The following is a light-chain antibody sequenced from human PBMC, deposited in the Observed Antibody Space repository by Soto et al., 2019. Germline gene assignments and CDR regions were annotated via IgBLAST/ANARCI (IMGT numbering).Light chain of an antibody. CDR1: QSLLDSNGYNY. CDR3: MQALQTLLT. Sequence: DIVMTQSPLSLPVTPGEPASISCRSSQSLLDSNGYNYLDWYVQKPGQSPQLLIYLGSNRASGVPDRFSGSGSGTEFTLKISRVEAEDVGVYYCMQALQTLLTFGGGTKVEIK. CDR2: LGS. V-gene: IGKV2-28*01. J-gene: IGKJ4*01.